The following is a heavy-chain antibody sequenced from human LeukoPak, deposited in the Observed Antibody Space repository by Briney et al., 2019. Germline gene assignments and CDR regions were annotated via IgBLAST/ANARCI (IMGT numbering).Heavy chain of an antibody. D-gene: IGHD6-13*01. J-gene: IGHJ4*02. CDR1: GGSFSDYT. CDR3: ARLGLYTSSWYRFYYFDY. CDR2: INHSGGT. V-gene: IGHV4-34*01. Sequence: SETLSLTCGVHGGSFSDYTWSWIRQPPGKGLEWIGEINHSGGTSYSPSLKSRFTISVDTPKNQFSLKLSSVTAADTAVYYCARLGLYTSSWYRFYYFDYWGQGTLVTVSS.